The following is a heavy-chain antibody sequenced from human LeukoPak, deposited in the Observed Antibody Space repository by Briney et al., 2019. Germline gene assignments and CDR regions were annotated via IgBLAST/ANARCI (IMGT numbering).Heavy chain of an antibody. CDR2: IWYDGSNK. V-gene: IGHV3-33*01. Sequence: PGGSLRLSCAASGFTFSSYGMHWVRQAPGKGLEWVAVIWYDGSNKYYADSVKGRFTISRDNSKNTLYLQMNSLRAEDTAVYYCARDLRGVRNYVRYFDYWGQGTLVTVSS. CDR1: GFTFSSYG. CDR3: ARDLRGVRNYVRYFDY. D-gene: IGHD3-10*01. J-gene: IGHJ4*02.